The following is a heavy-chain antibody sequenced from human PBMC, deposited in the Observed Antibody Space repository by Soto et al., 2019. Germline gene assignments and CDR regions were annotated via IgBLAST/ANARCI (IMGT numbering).Heavy chain of an antibody. J-gene: IGHJ4*02. CDR3: ARERAVAGFDY. V-gene: IGHV1-8*01. CDR2: MNPNSGNT. Sequence: QVQLVQSGAEVKKPGASVRVSCRASGYPFPSYDINWVRQATGQGLEWMGWMNPNSGNTGYAQKFQGRVTMTRNTSISTAYMELSSLRSEDTAVYYCARERAVAGFDYWGQGTRVTVSS. D-gene: IGHD6-13*01. CDR1: GYPFPSYD.